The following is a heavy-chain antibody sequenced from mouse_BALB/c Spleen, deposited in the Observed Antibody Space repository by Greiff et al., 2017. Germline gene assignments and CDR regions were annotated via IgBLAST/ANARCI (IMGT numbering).Heavy chain of an antibody. J-gene: IGHJ4*01. Sequence: EVQRVESGGGLVQPGGSRKLSCAASGFTFSSFGMHWVRQAPEKGLEWVAYISSGSSTIYYADTVKGRFTISRDNPKNTLFLQMTSLRSEDTAMYYCARRGLGYYAMDYWGQGTSVTVSS. CDR1: GFTFSSFG. V-gene: IGHV5-17*02. D-gene: IGHD2-4*01. CDR3: ARRGLGYYAMDY. CDR2: ISSGSSTI.